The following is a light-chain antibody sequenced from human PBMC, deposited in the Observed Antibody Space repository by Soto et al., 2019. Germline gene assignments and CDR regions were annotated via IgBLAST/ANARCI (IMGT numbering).Light chain of an antibody. CDR2: DDD. CDR1: SSNIGGNS. V-gene: IGLV1-51*01. J-gene: IGLJ1*01. Sequence: SVLTQPPSVSAAPGQKVTISCSGSSSNIGGNSVSWYQQLPGTAPKLLIYDDDKRPSGIPDRFSGSKSGTSATLGITGFQTGDEADYYRGSWDSSLSAYVFATGTKVTVL. CDR3: GSWDSSLSAYV.